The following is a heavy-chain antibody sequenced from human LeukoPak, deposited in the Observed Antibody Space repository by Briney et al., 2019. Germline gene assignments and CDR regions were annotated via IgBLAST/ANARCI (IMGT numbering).Heavy chain of an antibody. CDR1: GGSFSDYL. CDR3: ARGRGWLRSLFDY. CDR2: INHNGGT. V-gene: IGHV4-34*01. D-gene: IGHD5-12*01. J-gene: IGHJ4*02. Sequence: SETLSLTCAVDGGSFSDYLWSWIRQSPGKGLEWIGEINHNGGTNYNPSLKSRVAISEDRSRNQFSLRLTSVTAADTAVYYCARGRGWLRSLFDYWGQGTLVTVSS.